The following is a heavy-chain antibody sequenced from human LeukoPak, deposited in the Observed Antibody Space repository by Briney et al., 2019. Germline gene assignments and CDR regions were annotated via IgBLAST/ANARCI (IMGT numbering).Heavy chain of an antibody. J-gene: IGHJ3*02. V-gene: IGHV4-59*08. Sequence: PSETLSLTCTVSGGSISSYYWSWIRQPPGKGLEWIGYIYYSGSTNYNPSPKSRVTISVDTSKNQFSLKLSSVTAADTAVYYCARTRAAYYGSGPDRDDAFDIWGQGTMVTVSS. CDR2: IYYSGST. CDR1: GGSISSYY. D-gene: IGHD3-10*01. CDR3: ARTRAAYYGSGPDRDDAFDI.